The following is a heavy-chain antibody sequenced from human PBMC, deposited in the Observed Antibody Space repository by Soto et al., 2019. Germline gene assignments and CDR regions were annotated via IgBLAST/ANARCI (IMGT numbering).Heavy chain of an antibody. CDR3: ARVYGDYGGFFEY. CDR2: IYSGGYT. CDR1: GFIVNSNY. D-gene: IGHD4-17*01. Sequence: GGSLRLSCAASGFIVNSNYMSWVRQVPGKRLEWVSVIYSGGYTHYADSVKGRFTISRHNIKNTLYLQMNSLRAEDTAVYYCARVYGDYGGFFEYWGQGTQVTVSS. J-gene: IGHJ4*02. V-gene: IGHV3-53*04.